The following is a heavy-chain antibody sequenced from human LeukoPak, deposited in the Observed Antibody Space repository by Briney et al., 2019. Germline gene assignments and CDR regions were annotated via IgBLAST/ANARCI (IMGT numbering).Heavy chain of an antibody. V-gene: IGHV4-34*01. J-gene: IGHJ4*02. D-gene: IGHD4-17*01. CDR1: GGSFSGYY. CDR2: INHSGST. CDR3: ARGNYGDYSLALDY. Sequence: SETLSLTCAVYGGSFSGYYWSWIRQPPGKGLEWIGEINHSGSTNYNPSLKSRVTISVDTSKNQFSLKLSSVTAADTAVYNCARGNYGDYSLALDYWGQGTLVTVSS.